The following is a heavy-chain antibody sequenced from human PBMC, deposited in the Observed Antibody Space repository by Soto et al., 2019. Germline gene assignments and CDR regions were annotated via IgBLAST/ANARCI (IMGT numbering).Heavy chain of an antibody. Sequence: QVQLQESGPGLVKVSETLSLTCTVSGGSINSYYWSWIRQPPGKGLEWVADIDYSGRTNYNPSLKSRLTXXXXXXXXXXXXXXXXXXXXXTAVYYCAREIRLVGVTGWFDPWGQGTLVTVSS. J-gene: IGHJ5*02. CDR1: GGSINSYY. V-gene: IGHV4-59*01. D-gene: IGHD1-26*01. CDR2: IDYSGRT. CDR3: AREIRLVGVTGWFDP.